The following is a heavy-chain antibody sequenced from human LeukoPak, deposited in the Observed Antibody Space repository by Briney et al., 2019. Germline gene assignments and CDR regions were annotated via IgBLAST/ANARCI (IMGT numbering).Heavy chain of an antibody. CDR1: GFTFSSYA. Sequence: GGSLRLSCAASGFTFSSYAMSWIRQAPGKGLEWVSAICGSGGSTYYADSVKGRFTISRDNSKNTLYLQMNSLRAEDTAVYYCAKESPYGDNRLYYFDYWGQGTLVAVSS. D-gene: IGHD4-17*01. CDR2: ICGSGGST. CDR3: AKESPYGDNRLYYFDY. V-gene: IGHV3-23*01. J-gene: IGHJ4*02.